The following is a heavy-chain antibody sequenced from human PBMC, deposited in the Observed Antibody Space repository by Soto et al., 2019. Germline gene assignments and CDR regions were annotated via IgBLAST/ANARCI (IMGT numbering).Heavy chain of an antibody. Sequence: SETLSLTCTVSGGSINSDGYYWSWIRQHPGKGLEWIGYIHYSGNTYYNPSLKSRITISIDTSKNQFSLQLSSVTVADTAVYFCARDSLDSSGNFMRHLDAFDVWGQGTGVTVSS. J-gene: IGHJ3*01. CDR2: IHYSGNT. CDR3: ARDSLDSSGNFMRHLDAFDV. CDR1: GGSINSDGYY. V-gene: IGHV4-31*03. D-gene: IGHD3-22*01.